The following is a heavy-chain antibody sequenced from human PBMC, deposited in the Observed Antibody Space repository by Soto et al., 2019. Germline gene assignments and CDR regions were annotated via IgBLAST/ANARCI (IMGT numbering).Heavy chain of an antibody. D-gene: IGHD3-9*01. Sequence: KASETLSLTCAVYGGSFSGYYWSWIRQPPGKGLEWIGEINHSGSTNYNPSLKSRVTISVDTSKNQSSLKLSSVTAADTAVYYCGYDILTGYPPQYFQHWGQGTLVTVSS. CDR1: GGSFSGYY. CDR3: GYDILTGYPPQYFQH. V-gene: IGHV4-34*01. J-gene: IGHJ1*01. CDR2: INHSGST.